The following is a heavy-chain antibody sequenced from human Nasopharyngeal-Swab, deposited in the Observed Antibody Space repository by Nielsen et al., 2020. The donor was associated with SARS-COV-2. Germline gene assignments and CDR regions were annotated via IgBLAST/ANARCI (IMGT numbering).Heavy chain of an antibody. V-gene: IGHV1-8*01. CDR3: ARAGKIQLWFNSLYYFDY. D-gene: IGHD5-18*01. CDR1: GCTFTSYD. CDR2: MNPNSGNT. J-gene: IGHJ4*02. Sequence: ASVKVSCKASGCTFTSYDINWVRQATGQGLEGMGWMNPNSGNTGYAQKFQGRVTMTRNTSISTAYMELSSLRSEDTAVYYCARAGKIQLWFNSLYYFDYWGQGTLVTVSS.